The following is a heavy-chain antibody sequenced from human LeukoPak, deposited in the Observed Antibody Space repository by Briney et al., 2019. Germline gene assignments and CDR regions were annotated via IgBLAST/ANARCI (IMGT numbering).Heavy chain of an antibody. D-gene: IGHD3-22*01. V-gene: IGHV3-9*03. CDR2: ISWNSGSI. CDR3: AKGGYYDSSGYSLGAFDI. J-gene: IGHJ3*02. Sequence: GGSLRLSCAASGFTCDDYAMHWVRQAPGKGLEWVSGISWNSGSIGYADSVKGRFTISRDNAKNSLYLQMNSLRAEDMALYYCAKGGYYDSSGYSLGAFDIWGQGTMVTVSS. CDR1: GFTCDDYA.